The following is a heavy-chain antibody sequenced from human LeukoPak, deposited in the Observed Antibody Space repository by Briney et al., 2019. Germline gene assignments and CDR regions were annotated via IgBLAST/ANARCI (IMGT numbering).Heavy chain of an antibody. CDR1: GFTFSNAW. CDR2: IKSKTDGGTT. J-gene: IGHJ6*02. Sequence: GGSLRLSCAASGFTFSNAWMSWVRQAPGKGLEWVGRIKSKTDGGTTDYAAPVKRRFTISRDDSKNTLYLQMNSLKTEDTAVYYCTTGRMPDYYYGMDVWGQGTTVTVSS. CDR3: TTGRMPDYYYGMDV. V-gene: IGHV3-15*01. D-gene: IGHD2-2*01.